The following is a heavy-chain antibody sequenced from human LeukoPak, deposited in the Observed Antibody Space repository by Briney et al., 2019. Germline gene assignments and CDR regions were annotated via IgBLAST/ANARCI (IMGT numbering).Heavy chain of an antibody. CDR2: TSSSDSGK. J-gene: IGHJ4*02. CDR1: GFTLSSYA. D-gene: IGHD2-21*02. Sequence: GGSLRLSCVVSGFTLSSYAMSWVRQAPGKGLEWVAATSSSDSGKYHADSVRGRFTISRDNSKNTVYLQMNSLRVEDTAVYFCATGSGFIADCGGDCYYPLGYFDYWGQGSLVTVSS. V-gene: IGHV3-23*01. CDR3: ATGSGFIADCGGDCYYPLGYFDY.